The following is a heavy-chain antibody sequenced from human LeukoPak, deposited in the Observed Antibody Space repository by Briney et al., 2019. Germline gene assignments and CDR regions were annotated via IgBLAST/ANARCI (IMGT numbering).Heavy chain of an antibody. J-gene: IGHJ6*03. Sequence: ASVTVSCKTSGYIFSNFGLSWVGQAPGHGLEWLGWVRAHNGNRNYAQNLQDRVTMTTDASTSTAFMELRSLRSDDSALYYCARAVLVQITRRRGNRYYHYYMDVWGEGTAVTVSS. CDR2: VRAHNGNR. CDR1: GYIFSNFG. D-gene: IGHD3-9*01. CDR3: ARAVLVQITRRRGNRYYHYYMDV. V-gene: IGHV1-18*01.